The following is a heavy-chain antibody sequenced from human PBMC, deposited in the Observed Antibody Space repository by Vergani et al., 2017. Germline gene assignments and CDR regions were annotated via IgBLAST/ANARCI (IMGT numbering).Heavy chain of an antibody. CDR1: GFTFSNYW. Sequence: EVQLVESGGGLVQPGGSLRLSCAASGFTFSNYWLSWVRQAPGKGLEWVANIKQDGSEKYYVDSVKGRFTISRDNAKNSLYLQMNSLRAEDTAVYYYARRIRGWFDPWGQGTLVTVSS. CDR2: IKQDGSEK. J-gene: IGHJ5*02. V-gene: IGHV3-7*01. CDR3: ARRIRGWFDP. D-gene: IGHD2/OR15-2a*01.